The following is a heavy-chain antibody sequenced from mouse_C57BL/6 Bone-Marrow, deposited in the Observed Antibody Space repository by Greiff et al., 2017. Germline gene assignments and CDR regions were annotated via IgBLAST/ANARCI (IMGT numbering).Heavy chain of an antibody. J-gene: IGHJ2*01. CDR1: GFNIKDDY. CDR2: IDPENGDT. CDR3: TTGDGYSYFDY. D-gene: IGHD2-3*01. Sequence: EVQLQQSGAELVRPGASVKLSCTASGFNIKDDYMHWVKQRPEQGLEWIGWIDPENGDTEYASKFQGKATITADTSSNTAYLQLSSLTSEDTAVYYCTTGDGYSYFDYGGQGPALTVSS. V-gene: IGHV14-4*01.